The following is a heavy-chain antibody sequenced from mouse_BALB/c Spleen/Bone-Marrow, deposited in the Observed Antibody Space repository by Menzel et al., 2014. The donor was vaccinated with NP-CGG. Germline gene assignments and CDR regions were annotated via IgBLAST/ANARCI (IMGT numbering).Heavy chain of an antibody. J-gene: IGHJ3*01. V-gene: IGHV3-2*02. Sequence: DVQLVESGPGLVKPSQSLSLPCTVTGYSITSDYAWNWIRQFPGNKLEWMGYISYSGSTSYNPSLKSRISITRDTSKNQFFLQLNSVTTEDTATYYCARGLRWFAYWGQGTLVTVSA. CDR2: ISYSGST. CDR1: GYSITSDYA. CDR3: ARGLRWFAY. D-gene: IGHD2-2*01.